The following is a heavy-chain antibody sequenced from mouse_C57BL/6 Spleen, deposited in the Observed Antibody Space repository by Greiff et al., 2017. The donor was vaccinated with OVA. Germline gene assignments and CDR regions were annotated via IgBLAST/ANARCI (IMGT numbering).Heavy chain of an antibody. V-gene: IGHV1-82*01. CDR3: ARSEFITTVVAPHFDV. D-gene: IGHD1-1*01. CDR2: IYPGDGDT. J-gene: IGHJ1*03. Sequence: QVQLKQSGPELVKPGASVKISCKASGYAFSSSWMNWVKQRPGKGLEWIGRIYPGDGDTNYNGKFKGKATLTADKSSSTAYMQLSSLTSEDSAVYFCARSEFITTVVAPHFDVWGTGTTVTVSS. CDR1: GYAFSSSW.